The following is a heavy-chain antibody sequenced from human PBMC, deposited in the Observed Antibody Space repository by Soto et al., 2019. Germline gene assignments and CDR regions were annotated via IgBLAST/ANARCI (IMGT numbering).Heavy chain of an antibody. CDR3: ARDRDDYGSGNYYNRIDF. Sequence: QVQLVQSGAEVKKPGSSVKVSCKASGGIFSTYAISWLRRAPGQGLEWMGGIIPIVGTPNYAQRFQGSVTITADESTSTAYMELSRLRSEDTAVYDCARDRDDYGSGNYYNRIDFWGQGTLVTVSS. J-gene: IGHJ4*02. CDR1: GGIFSTYA. V-gene: IGHV1-69*01. CDR2: IIPIVGTP. D-gene: IGHD3-10*01.